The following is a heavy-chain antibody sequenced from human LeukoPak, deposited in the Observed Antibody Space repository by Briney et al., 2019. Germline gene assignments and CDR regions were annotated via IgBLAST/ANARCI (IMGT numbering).Heavy chain of an antibody. Sequence: SDTLSLTCIVSGGSISSYYWRWIRQHPGEGLEWIGYIDTRGSTDYKSSLKSRVTISVDRSRNQFSLRLRSVTAADTAVYFCARLLTYCTGTSCYYMDVWGTGTTVTVSS. D-gene: IGHD2-8*02. V-gene: IGHV4-4*09. CDR3: ARLLTYCTGTSCYYMDV. CDR1: GGSISSYY. CDR2: IDTRGST. J-gene: IGHJ6*03.